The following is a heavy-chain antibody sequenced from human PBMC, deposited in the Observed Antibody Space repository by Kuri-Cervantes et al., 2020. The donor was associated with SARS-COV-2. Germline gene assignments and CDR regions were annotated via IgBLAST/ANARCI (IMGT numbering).Heavy chain of an antibody. CDR3: ASFHPAARIFDY. V-gene: IGHV3-21*01. Sequence: LSLTCAASGFTFSSYSMNWVRQAPGKGLEWVSSISSSSSYIYYANSVRGRFTISRDNAKNSLYLQMNSLRAEDTAVYYCASFHPAARIFDYWGQGTLVNVSS. CDR1: GFTFSSYS. CDR2: ISSSSSYI. J-gene: IGHJ4*02. D-gene: IGHD2-2*01.